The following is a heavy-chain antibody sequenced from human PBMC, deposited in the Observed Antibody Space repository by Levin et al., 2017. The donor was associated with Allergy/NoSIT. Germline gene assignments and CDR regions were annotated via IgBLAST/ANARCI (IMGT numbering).Heavy chain of an antibody. CDR3: AGHSTHFDSSGDVYDEY. CDR2: ISSDGGTA. CDR1: GITFSTYA. Sequence: PGGSLRLSCEVSGITFSTYAMTWVRQAPGKGLEWVSTISSDGGTAYYADSVKGRFTISRDNSRNTLYVQLNSLGSDDTAVYYCAGHSTHFDSSGDVYDEYWGQGTLVTVSS. J-gene: IGHJ4*02. V-gene: IGHV3-23*01. D-gene: IGHD5/OR15-5a*01.